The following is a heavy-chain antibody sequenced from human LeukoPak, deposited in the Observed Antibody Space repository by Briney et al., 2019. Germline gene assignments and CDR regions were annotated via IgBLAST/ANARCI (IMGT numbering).Heavy chain of an antibody. CDR3: ARGEQLRENFDY. CDR1: GGTFSSYA. V-gene: IGHV1-2*02. D-gene: IGHD1/OR15-1a*01. CDR2: ISPNSGGI. J-gene: IGHJ4*02. Sequence: ASVKVSCKASGGTFSSYAISWVRQAPGQGLEWMGWISPNSGGINYAQKFQGRVTMTRDTSISTAYMELSRLRSDDTAVYYCARGEQLRENFDYWGQGTLVTVSS.